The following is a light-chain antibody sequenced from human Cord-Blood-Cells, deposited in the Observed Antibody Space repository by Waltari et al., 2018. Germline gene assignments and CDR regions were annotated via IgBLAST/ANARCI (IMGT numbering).Light chain of an antibody. CDR2: AAS. Sequence: DIQLTQSPSFLSASVGARGTITCRASQGISSYLAWYQQKPGQAPKLLIYAASTLQSGVPSRCSGSGSGTEFTLTISSLQPEDFATYYCQQLNSYPRTFGGGTKVEIK. V-gene: IGKV1-9*01. CDR1: QGISSY. CDR3: QQLNSYPRT. J-gene: IGKJ4*01.